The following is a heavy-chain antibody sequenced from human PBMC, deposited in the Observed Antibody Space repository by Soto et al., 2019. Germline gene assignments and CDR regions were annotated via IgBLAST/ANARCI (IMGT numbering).Heavy chain of an antibody. Sequence: QVQLVQSGAEVKKPGASVKVSCKASGYTFTSYARHWVRQAPGQRLEWMGWINAGNGNTKYSQKFQGRVTITRDTSASTDYMELSSLRSEDTAVYYCARDFSWFGELIASDYWGQGTLVTVSS. D-gene: IGHD3-10*01. CDR1: GYTFTSYA. CDR3: ARDFSWFGELIASDY. CDR2: INAGNGNT. V-gene: IGHV1-3*01. J-gene: IGHJ4*02.